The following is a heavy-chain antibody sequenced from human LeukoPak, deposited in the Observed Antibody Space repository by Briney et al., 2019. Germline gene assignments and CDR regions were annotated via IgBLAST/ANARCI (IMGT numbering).Heavy chain of an antibody. J-gene: IGHJ4*02. Sequence: GGSLRLSCAASGFTFNYYAMTWVRQAPGKGLEWVSSISDNDGSTYYTDSVKGRFTISRGNSKNMVFLQMTNLRAEDTAVYFCARHDSFIPYWGQGTLVTVSS. CDR1: GFTFNYYA. CDR2: ISDNDGST. V-gene: IGHV3-23*01. D-gene: IGHD5-18*01. CDR3: ARHDSFIPY.